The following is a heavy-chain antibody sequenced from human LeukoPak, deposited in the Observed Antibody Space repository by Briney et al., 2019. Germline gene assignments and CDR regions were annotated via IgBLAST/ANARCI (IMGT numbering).Heavy chain of an antibody. CDR3: ARGESSWYLDY. J-gene: IGHJ4*02. CDR1: GGSLSSGSYH. Sequence: SQTLSLTCTVSGGSLSSGSYHWSWLRQPAGTGLEWIGRIYTSGSTNYNPSLKSRVTISVDTSKNQFSLKLSSVSAADTAVYYCARGESSWYLDYWGQGTLVTGSS. D-gene: IGHD6-13*01. CDR2: IYTSGST. V-gene: IGHV4-61*02.